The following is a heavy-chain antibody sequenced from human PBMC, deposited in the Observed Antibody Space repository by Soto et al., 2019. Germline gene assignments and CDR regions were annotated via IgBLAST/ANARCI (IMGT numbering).Heavy chain of an antibody. CDR1: GYTFTSYG. V-gene: IGHV1-18*01. CDR3: ARDRGTLTGSEYFQH. D-gene: IGHD3-9*01. CDR2: ISAYNGNT. J-gene: IGHJ1*01. Sequence: ASVKVSGKASGYTFTSYGISCVRQAPGQGLEWMGWISAYNGNTNYAQKLQGRVTMTTDTSTSTAYMELRSLRSDDTAVYYCARDRGTLTGSEYFQHWGQGTLVTVSS.